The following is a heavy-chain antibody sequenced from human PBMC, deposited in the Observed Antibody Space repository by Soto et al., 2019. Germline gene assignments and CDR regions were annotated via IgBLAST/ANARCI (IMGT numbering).Heavy chain of an antibody. CDR2: IYYSGST. V-gene: IGHV4-39*01. J-gene: IGHJ5*02. D-gene: IGHD6-13*01. CDR1: GGSISSSSYY. CDR3: ARTTSSTPSWFDP. Sequence: SETLSLTCTVSGGSISSSSYYWGWIRQPPGKGLEWIGSIYYSGSTYYNPSLKSRVTISVGTSKNQFSLKLSSVTAADTAVYYCARTTSSTPSWFDPWGQGTLVTVSS.